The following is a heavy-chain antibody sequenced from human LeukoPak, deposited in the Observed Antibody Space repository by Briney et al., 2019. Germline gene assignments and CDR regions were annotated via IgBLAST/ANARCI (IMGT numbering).Heavy chain of an antibody. CDR2: MCYSGST. D-gene: IGHD3-22*01. J-gene: IGHJ5*02. CDR3: ARPYYYDSRIDP. CDR1: GGSISSGDYY. Sequence: SGTLSLTCTVSGGSISSGDYYWSWIRQPPGKGLEWIAYMCYSGSTYYNPSLKSRVTMSADTSKNQLSLKLSSVTAADTAVYYCARPYYYDSRIDPWGQGILVTVSS. V-gene: IGHV4-30-4*01.